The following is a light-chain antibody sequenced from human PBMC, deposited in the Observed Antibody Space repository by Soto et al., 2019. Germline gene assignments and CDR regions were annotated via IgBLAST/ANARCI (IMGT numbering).Light chain of an antibody. CDR1: QSISSY. J-gene: IGKJ2*01. Sequence: DIQMTRSPSSLSASVGDRVTITCRASQSISSYLNWYQQKPGKAPKALIFDAGNLQSGVPPRLSGSGSGTEFTLTISGMKPDDFASYYCQQYHNNYTFGQGTKVDIK. V-gene: IGKV1-39*01. CDR3: QQYHNNYT. CDR2: DAG.